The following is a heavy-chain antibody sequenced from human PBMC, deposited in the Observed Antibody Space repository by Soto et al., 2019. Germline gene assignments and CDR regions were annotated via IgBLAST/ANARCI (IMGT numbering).Heavy chain of an antibody. J-gene: IGHJ4*02. V-gene: IGHV3-9*01. Sequence: EVQLVESGGGLVQPGRSLRLSCAASGFTFDDYAMHWVRQAPGKGLEWVSGISWNSGSIGYADSVKGRFTISRDNAKNSLYLQMNSLRAEDTALYYCAKVGCSSTSCYVLDYWGQGTLVTVSS. D-gene: IGHD2-2*01. CDR3: AKVGCSSTSCYVLDY. CDR1: GFTFDDYA. CDR2: ISWNSGSI.